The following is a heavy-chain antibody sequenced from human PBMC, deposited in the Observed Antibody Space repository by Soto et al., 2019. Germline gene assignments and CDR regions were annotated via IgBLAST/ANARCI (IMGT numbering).Heavy chain of an antibody. CDR1: GFTFSSYC. Sequence: SVILSCAASGFTFSSYCMHWVIQAPGKWLEWVAVISYDGSNKYYADSVKGRFTISRDNCKNTLYLQMNSLRAEDTAVYSCAKERVIAARRLSTLEFDCWGQGTMVTVSS. D-gene: IGHD6-6*01. V-gene: IGHV3-30*18. CDR2: ISYDGSNK. CDR3: AKERVIAARRLSTLEFDC. J-gene: IGHJ4*02.